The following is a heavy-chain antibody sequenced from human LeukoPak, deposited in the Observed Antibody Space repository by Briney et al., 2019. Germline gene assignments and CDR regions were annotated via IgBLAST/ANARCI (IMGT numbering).Heavy chain of an antibody. CDR3: ARVSVPYYYYYMDV. CDR1: GFTFSDYY. CDR2: ISSSGSTI. Sequence: GGSLRLSCAASGFTFSDYYMSWIRQAPGKGLEWVSYISSSGSTIYYADSVKGRFTISRDNAKNSLYLQMNSLRAEDTAVYYCARVSVPYYYYYMDVWGKGTTVTVSS. D-gene: IGHD6-6*01. V-gene: IGHV3-11*04. J-gene: IGHJ6*03.